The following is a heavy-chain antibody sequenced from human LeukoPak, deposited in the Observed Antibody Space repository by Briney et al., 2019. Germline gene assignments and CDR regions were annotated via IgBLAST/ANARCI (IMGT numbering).Heavy chain of an antibody. CDR1: GFTFSNYA. J-gene: IGHJ4*02. V-gene: IGHV3-23*01. D-gene: IGHD6-19*01. Sequence: GGSLRLSCTASGFTFSNYAMSWVRQAPGKGLEWVISGSGANTYYADSVTGRVSISRDKSKNTVFLHMNSLRPEDTAVYSCAKDRDPLSSSGWPWAYFDYWGQGIMVTVSS. CDR3: AKDRDPLSSSGWPWAYFDY. CDR2: SGSGANT.